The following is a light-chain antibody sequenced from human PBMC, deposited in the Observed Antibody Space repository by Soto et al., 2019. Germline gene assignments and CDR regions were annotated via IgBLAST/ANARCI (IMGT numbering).Light chain of an antibody. CDR3: RQYGTPWWT. Sequence: EIVLTQSPGTLSLSPGERVTLSCGASQSIPANYLARYQQKPGQAPRLLIYGASNRATGIPDRISGSGCGTDVTLTVSRLAPEDFAVYFWRQYGTPWWTFGQGARVEIK. CDR2: GAS. CDR1: QSIPANY. V-gene: IGKV3-20*01. J-gene: IGKJ1*01.